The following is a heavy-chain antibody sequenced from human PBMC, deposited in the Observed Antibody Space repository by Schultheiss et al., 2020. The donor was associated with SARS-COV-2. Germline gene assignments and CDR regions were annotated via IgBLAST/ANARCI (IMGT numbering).Heavy chain of an antibody. CDR3: ARVDY. CDR2: INSDGSST. Sequence: GGSLRLSCAASGFTVSNNYMTWVRQAPGKGLEWVSRINSDGSSTSYADSVKGRFTISRDNSKNTLCLQMNSLRAEGTAVYCCARVDYWGQGTLVTVSS. CDR1: GFTVSNNY. V-gene: IGHV3-74*01. J-gene: IGHJ4*02.